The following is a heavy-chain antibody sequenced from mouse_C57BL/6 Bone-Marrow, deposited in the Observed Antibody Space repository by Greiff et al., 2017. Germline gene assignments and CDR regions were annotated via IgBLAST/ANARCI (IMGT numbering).Heavy chain of an antibody. V-gene: IGHV1-4*01. CDR1: GYTFTSYT. J-gene: IGHJ1*03. D-gene: IGHD1-1*01. CDR3: ARYPFTTVVATDWYFDV. CDR2: INPSSGYT. Sequence: VQLQQSGAELARPGASVKMSCKASGYTFTSYTMHWVKQRPGQGLEWIGYINPSSGYTKYNQKFKDKATLTADNSSSTAYMQLSSLTSEDSAVYYCARYPFTTVVATDWYFDVWGTGTTVTVSS.